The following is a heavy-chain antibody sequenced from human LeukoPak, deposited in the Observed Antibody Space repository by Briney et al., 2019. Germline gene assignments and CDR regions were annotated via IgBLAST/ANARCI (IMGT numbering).Heavy chain of an antibody. D-gene: IGHD1-1*01. CDR2: INGDASST. Sequence: GGSLRLSCAASGFTFSSYCMHWVRQVSGKGPVWVSRINGDASSTSYADSVKGRFTISRDNTKNTLFLQMNSLSPEDTAVYYCARDPSGTGRLDAFDIWGQGTMVAVSS. CDR3: ARDPSGTGRLDAFDI. CDR1: GFTFSSYC. V-gene: IGHV3-74*01. J-gene: IGHJ3*02.